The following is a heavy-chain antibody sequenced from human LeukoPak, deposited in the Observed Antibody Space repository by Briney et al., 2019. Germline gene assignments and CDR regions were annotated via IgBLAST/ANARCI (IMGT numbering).Heavy chain of an antibody. J-gene: IGHJ4*02. CDR2: IYYSGST. Sequence: SETLSLTCTVSGGSISSYYWSWIRQPPGKGLEWIGYIYYSGSTNYNPSLKSRVTISVDTSKNQFSLKLSSVTAADTAVYYCARVAYSSSWRTGIDYWGQGTLVTVSS. V-gene: IGHV4-59*01. CDR1: GGSISSYY. D-gene: IGHD6-13*01. CDR3: ARVAYSSSWRTGIDY.